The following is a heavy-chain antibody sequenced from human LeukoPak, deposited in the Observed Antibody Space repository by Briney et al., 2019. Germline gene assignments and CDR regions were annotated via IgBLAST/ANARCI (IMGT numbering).Heavy chain of an antibody. CDR3: ARGRMVAAMDY. J-gene: IGHJ4*02. V-gene: IGHV1-69*13. Sequence: SVKVSCKASGGTFSSYATSWVRQAPGQGLEWMGGIIPIFGTANYAQKFQGRVTVTADESTSTAYMELSSLRSEDTAVYYCARGRMVAAMDYWGQGTLVTVSS. CDR2: IIPIFGTA. D-gene: IGHD2-15*01. CDR1: GGTFSSYA.